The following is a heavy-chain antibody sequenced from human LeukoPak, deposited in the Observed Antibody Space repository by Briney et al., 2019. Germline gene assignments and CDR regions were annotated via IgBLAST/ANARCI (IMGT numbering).Heavy chain of an antibody. V-gene: IGHV1-24*01. CDR3: ATAISGSYYELYPLHYYYYGMDV. CDR1: GYTLTELS. J-gene: IGHJ6*02. Sequence: GASVKVSCKVSGYTLTELSMHWVRQAPGKGLEWMGGFDPEDGETIYAQKFQGRVTMTEDTSTDTAYMELSSLRSEDTAVYYCATAISGSYYELYPLHYYYYGMDVWGQGTTVTVSS. D-gene: IGHD1-26*01. CDR2: FDPEDGET.